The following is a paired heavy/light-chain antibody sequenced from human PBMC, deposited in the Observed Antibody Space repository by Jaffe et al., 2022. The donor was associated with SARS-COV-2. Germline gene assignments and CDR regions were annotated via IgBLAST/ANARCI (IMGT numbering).Heavy chain of an antibody. D-gene: IGHD4-4*01. J-gene: IGHJ4*02. Sequence: QVQLVESGGGVVQPGRSLRLSCAASGFTFSTYGMHWVRQAPGKGLEWVAIISYDESNKYYADSVKGRFTISRDNSKNTLYLQMDSLRTEDTAVYYCAKVFMPRLQSYHYFDSWGQGTLVTVSS. CDR3: AKVFMPRLQSYHYFDS. V-gene: IGHV3-30*18. CDR2: ISYDESNK. CDR1: GFTFSTYG.
Light chain of an antibody. Sequence: EIVMTQSPATLSVSPGERATLSCRASQSISSNLAWYQQKPGQAPRLLIYDASTRATGIPARFSGSGSGTEFTLTISSLQSEDFAVYFCQQYSDWPPWTFGQGTKVEI. V-gene: IGKV3-15*01. CDR2: DAS. CDR3: QQYSDWPPWT. J-gene: IGKJ1*01. CDR1: QSISSN.